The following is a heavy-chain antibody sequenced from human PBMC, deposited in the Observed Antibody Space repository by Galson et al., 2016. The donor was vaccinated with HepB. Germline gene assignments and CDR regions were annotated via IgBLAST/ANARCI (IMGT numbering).Heavy chain of an antibody. V-gene: IGHV3-33*01. CDR1: GFMFSRYG. CDR2: IWYDGSNK. Sequence: SLRLSCAPSGFMFSRYGMHWVRQTPGKGLEWVATIWYDGSNKYYADTVKGRFTISRDNAKNILYLQLNSLGAEDTAVYYCARGRATSVRGLVGYYFDWWGQGTRVAVSS. D-gene: IGHD3-10*01. J-gene: IGHJ4*02. CDR3: ARGRATSVRGLVGYYFDW.